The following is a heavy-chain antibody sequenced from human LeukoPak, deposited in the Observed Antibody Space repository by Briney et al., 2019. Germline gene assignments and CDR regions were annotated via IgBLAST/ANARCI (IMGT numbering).Heavy chain of an antibody. J-gene: IGHJ6*03. CDR1: GGSMSHYY. V-gene: IGHV4-59*01. Sequence: NSSETLSLTCTVSGGSMSHYYWSWIRQPPGKGLEWIGYIYYSGSTNYNPSLKSRVTISVDTSKNQFSLKLSSVTAADTAVYYRARTTEGGYAYGYFYYYYMDVWGKGTMVTISS. CDR3: ARTTEGGYAYGYFYYYYMDV. D-gene: IGHD5-18*01. CDR2: IYYSGST.